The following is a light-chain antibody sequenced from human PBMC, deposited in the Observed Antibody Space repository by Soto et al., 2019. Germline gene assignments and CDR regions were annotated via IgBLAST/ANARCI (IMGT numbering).Light chain of an antibody. CDR1: QSVRGTY. J-gene: IGKJ2*01. CDR3: QQYGNSPYT. V-gene: IGKV3-20*01. Sequence: EMVLTQSPGTLSLSPGQRATLSCRASQSVRGTYLAWYQHKPGQAPRLLISGASSRATGIPDRFSASGSGPDFTLTISRLEPEDFAVYYCQQYGNSPYTFGQGTKLEIK. CDR2: GAS.